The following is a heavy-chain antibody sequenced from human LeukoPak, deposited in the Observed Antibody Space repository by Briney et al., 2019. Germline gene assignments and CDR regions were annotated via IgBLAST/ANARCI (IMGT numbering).Heavy chain of an antibody. CDR3: ARGTDYYDSTGAFDI. CDR1: GGSISSYY. CDR2: IYYSGST. V-gene: IGHV4-59*01. Sequence: SETLSLTCTVSGGSISSYYWSWIRQPPGKGLEWIGYIYYSGSTNYNSSLKSRVTISVDTSKNQFSLKLSSVTAADTAVYYCARGTDYYDSTGAFDIWGQGTMVTVSS. D-gene: IGHD3-22*01. J-gene: IGHJ3*02.